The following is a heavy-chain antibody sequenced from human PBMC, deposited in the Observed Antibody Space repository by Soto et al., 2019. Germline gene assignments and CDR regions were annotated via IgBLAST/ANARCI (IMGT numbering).Heavy chain of an antibody. CDR3: TRVSGGASYYFDD. Sequence: EVQLVESGGGLVQPGGSLRLSCAASGFTFSDHYMDWVRQAPGKGLQWVGRTRDKAHSYTTEYAASVKGRFTVSRDDSKNSLFLQMNSLKTEDTAVYYCTRVSGGASYYFDDWGQGTLVTVSS. CDR1: GFTFSDHY. D-gene: IGHD2-15*01. CDR2: TRDKAHSYTT. J-gene: IGHJ4*02. V-gene: IGHV3-72*01.